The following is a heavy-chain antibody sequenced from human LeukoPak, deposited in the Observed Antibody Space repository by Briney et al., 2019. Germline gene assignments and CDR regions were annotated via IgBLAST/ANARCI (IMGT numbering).Heavy chain of an antibody. J-gene: IGHJ4*02. Sequence: ASVKVSCKASGYTCTAYYVHWVRQAPGQGLEWMGWIHPNSGGTKYAQNFQGRVTMTRDTSISTAYMELSSLRSDDTAVYYCARGDIYWDYWGQGTQVTVSS. CDR2: IHPNSGGT. V-gene: IGHV1-2*02. CDR1: GYTCTAYY. D-gene: IGHD2-15*01. CDR3: ARGDIYWDY.